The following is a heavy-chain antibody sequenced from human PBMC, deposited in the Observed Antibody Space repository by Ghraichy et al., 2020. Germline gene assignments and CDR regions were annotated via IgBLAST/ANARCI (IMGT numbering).Heavy chain of an antibody. CDR3: ARHTRSTTGYYYGLDI. J-gene: IGHJ6*02. CDR2: IYYSGTT. V-gene: IGHV4-59*08. D-gene: IGHD2-2*01. Sequence: SETLSLTCNVSGASIRSFYWSWIRQPPGKGLEWIGYIYYSGTTSYNPSLKSRVTMSVDTSKNQFSLQLSSVTAADTAVYYCARHTRSTTGYYYGLDIWGQGTTVTVSS. CDR1: GASIRSFY.